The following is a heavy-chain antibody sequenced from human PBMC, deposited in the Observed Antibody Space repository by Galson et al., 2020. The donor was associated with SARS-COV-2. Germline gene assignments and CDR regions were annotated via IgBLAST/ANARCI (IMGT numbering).Heavy chain of an antibody. Sequence: GGSLRLSCAASGFTFSDYYMSWIRQAPGKGLEWVSYISSSGSTIYYADSVKGRFTISRDNAKNSLYLQMNSLRAEDTAVYYCARMGYCSSTSCYYYYYGMDVWAKGPRSPSP. V-gene: IGHV3-11*01. CDR3: ARMGYCSSTSCYYYYYGMDV. CDR1: GFTFSDYY. J-gene: IGHJ6*02. CDR2: ISSSGSTI. D-gene: IGHD2-2*01.